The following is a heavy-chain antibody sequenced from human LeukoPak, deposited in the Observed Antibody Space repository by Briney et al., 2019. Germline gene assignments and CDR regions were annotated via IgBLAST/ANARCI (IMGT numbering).Heavy chain of an antibody. CDR2: IKQDGNEK. D-gene: IGHD2-21*01. V-gene: IGHV3-7*01. J-gene: IGHJ4*02. CDR3: ARDLYSQF. Sequence: GGSLRLSYAASGFTFSNYWMSWVRQAPGKGLEWVANIKQDGNEKYYVDSVKGRFTISRDIAKNSLYLQMNSLRAEDTAVYYCARDLYSQFWGQGTLVTVSS. CDR1: GFTFSNYW.